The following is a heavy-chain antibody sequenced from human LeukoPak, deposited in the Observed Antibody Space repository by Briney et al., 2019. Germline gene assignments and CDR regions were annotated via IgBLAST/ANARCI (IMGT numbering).Heavy chain of an antibody. V-gene: IGHV1-8*03. CDR1: AYSFTTFH. J-gene: IGHJ6*03. Sequence: ASVKVSCRGAAYSFTTFHIDWARQAPGQGPEWMGWMNPNSGNTGYAQKFQGRVTITRNTSISTAYMELSSLRSEDTAVYYCARAGTYYDFWSGYYTSLYYMDVWGKGTTVTVSS. D-gene: IGHD3-3*01. CDR3: ARAGTYYDFWSGYYTSLYYMDV. CDR2: MNPNSGNT.